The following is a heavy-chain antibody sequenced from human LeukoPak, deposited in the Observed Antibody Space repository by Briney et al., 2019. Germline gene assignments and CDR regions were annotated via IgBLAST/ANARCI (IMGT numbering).Heavy chain of an antibody. V-gene: IGHV3-15*01. CDR3: TTDYRIQLWYDFDY. Sequence: GGSLRLSCAASGFTFSNAWMSWVRQAPGKGLEWVGRIKSKTDGGTTDYAAPVKGRFTISRDDSKNMLYLQMNSLKTEDTAVYYCTTDYRIQLWYDFDYWGQGTLVTVSS. CDR2: IKSKTDGGTT. D-gene: IGHD5-18*01. CDR1: GFTFSNAW. J-gene: IGHJ4*02.